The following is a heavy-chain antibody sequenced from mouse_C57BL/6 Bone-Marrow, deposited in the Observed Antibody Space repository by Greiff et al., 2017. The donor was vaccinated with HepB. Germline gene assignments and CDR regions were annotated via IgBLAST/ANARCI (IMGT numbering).Heavy chain of an antibody. J-gene: IGHJ2*01. V-gene: IGHV1-55*01. D-gene: IGHD1-1*01. CDR1: GYTFTSYW. CDR3: ARGITTVVATPRLDY. Sequence: QVQLQQPGAELVKPGASVKMSCKASGYTFTSYWITWVKQRPGQGLEWIGDIYPGSGSTNYNEKFKSKATLTVDTSSSTAYMQLSSLTSEDSAVYYCARGITTVVATPRLDYWGQGTTLTVSS. CDR2: IYPGSGST.